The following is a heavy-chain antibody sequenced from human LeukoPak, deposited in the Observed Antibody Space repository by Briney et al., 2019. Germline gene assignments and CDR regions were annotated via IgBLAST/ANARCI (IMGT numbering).Heavy chain of an antibody. J-gene: IGHJ4*02. D-gene: IGHD7-27*01. Sequence: SETLSLTCTVSGGSISSYYWSWIRQPPGKGLEWIGYIYFSGSTYYSPSLKSRVTISVDTSNNQFSLKLSSVIAADSAVYYCARGGRTGDLDYWGQGTLVTVSS. V-gene: IGHV4-59*06. CDR2: IYFSGST. CDR1: GGSISSYY. CDR3: ARGGRTGDLDY.